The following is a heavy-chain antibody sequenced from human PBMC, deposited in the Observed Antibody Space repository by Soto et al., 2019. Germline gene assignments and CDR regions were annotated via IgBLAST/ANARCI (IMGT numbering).Heavy chain of an antibody. CDR3: AKDLQWELLPYFDF. V-gene: IGHV3-23*01. CDR1: GFTFTNYA. J-gene: IGHJ4*02. D-gene: IGHD1-26*01. CDR2: ISGSGSST. Sequence: VQLLESGGGLVQPGGSLRLSCAASGFTFTNYAMSWVRQAPGKGLEWVSGISGSGSSTYYADSVKGRFTISRDNSKSSLILQMNSLRAEDTAVYYCAKDLQWELLPYFDFWGQGTLVTVSS.